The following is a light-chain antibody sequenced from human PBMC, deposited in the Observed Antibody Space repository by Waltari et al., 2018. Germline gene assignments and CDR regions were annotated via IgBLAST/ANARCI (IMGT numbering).Light chain of an antibody. J-gene: IGKJ4*01. CDR3: QQRSNWPLT. CDR2: DSS. Sequence: EIVLTQSPATLSLSPGERATLSCRAMQSIRDYLAWYQHKPGQAPRLLIYDSSSRATGIPARFSGSASGTDFTLTISSLEPEDFAVYYCQQRSNWPLTFGGGTKVEIK. CDR1: QSIRDY. V-gene: IGKV3-11*01.